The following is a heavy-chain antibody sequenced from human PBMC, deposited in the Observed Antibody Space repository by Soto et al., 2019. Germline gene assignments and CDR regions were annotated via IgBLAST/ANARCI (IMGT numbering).Heavy chain of an antibody. CDR3: ARELVGIGSHWALFDY. D-gene: IGHD1-26*01. J-gene: IGHJ4*02. V-gene: IGHV1-46*01. CDR2: INLSGGTT. CDR1: GFTFTNYY. Sequence: ASVKVSCKASGFTFTNYYMHWVRQAPGQGLEWMGIINLSGGTTIYAQKFQGSVTMTRDTSTSTVYLDLTSLKSEDTAVYYCARELVGIGSHWALFDYWGQGTLVTVSS.